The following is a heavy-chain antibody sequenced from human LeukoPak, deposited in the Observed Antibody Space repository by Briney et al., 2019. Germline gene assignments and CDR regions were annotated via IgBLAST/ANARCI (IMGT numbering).Heavy chain of an antibody. V-gene: IGHV4-4*07. Sequence: PSETLSLTCTVSGGSISSYYWTWVRQPAGKGLEWIGRIYASGTTNYNPSLNSRVTMSVDTSKNQFSPRLSSVTAADTAVYYCARGPYCGGDCYFDNWGQGTLVTVSS. CDR1: GGSISSYY. J-gene: IGHJ4*02. D-gene: IGHD2-21*01. CDR2: IYASGTT. CDR3: ARGPYCGGDCYFDN.